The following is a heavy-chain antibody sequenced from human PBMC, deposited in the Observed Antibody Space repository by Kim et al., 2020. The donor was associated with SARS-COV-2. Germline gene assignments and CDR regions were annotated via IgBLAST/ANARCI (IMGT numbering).Heavy chain of an antibody. V-gene: IGHV3-64D*06. J-gene: IGHJ4*02. D-gene: IGHD2-2*01. CDR3: VSRICSTTRCYDDY. Sequence: YGDSVKGRFTISRDNSKNTVYLQMSSLRPEDTAVYYCVSRICSTTRCYDDYWGQGTLVTVSS.